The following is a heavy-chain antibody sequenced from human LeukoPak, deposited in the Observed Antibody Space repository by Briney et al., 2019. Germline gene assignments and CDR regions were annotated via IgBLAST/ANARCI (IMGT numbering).Heavy chain of an antibody. CDR3: ARDWGSRSSLDY. J-gene: IGHJ4*02. CDR2: ISSSSSYI. V-gene: IGHV3-21*01. CDR1: GFTFSSYS. D-gene: IGHD3-16*01. Sequence: KTGGSLRLSCAASGFTFSSYSMTWVRQAPGKGLEWVSSISSSSSYIYYADSVKGRFTISRDNSKNTLYLQMNSLRAEDTAVYYCARDWGSRSSLDYWGQGTLVTVSS.